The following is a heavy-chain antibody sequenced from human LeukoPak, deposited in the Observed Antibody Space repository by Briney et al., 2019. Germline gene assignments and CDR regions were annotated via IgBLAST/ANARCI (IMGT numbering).Heavy chain of an antibody. V-gene: IGHV4-31*03. D-gene: IGHD6-6*01. CDR3: ASSSSLGFDY. Sequence: SETLSLTCTVSGGSISSGGYYWAWFPRPPGRGLEWIGYSYYSGSTYYTPSLKSRVTISVDTSKNQCSLKLSSVTATDTAVYYCASSSSLGFDYWGQGTLVTVSS. CDR1: GGSISSGGYY. CDR2: SYYSGST. J-gene: IGHJ4*02.